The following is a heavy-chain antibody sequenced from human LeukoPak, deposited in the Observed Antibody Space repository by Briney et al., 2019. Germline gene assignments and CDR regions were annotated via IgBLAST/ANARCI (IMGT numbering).Heavy chain of an antibody. CDR2: VYHSGST. CDR1: GGSISSSNW. V-gene: IGHV4-4*02. CDR3: ARVRVTCNSTSCYDYYYYGMDV. D-gene: IGHD2-2*01. J-gene: IGHJ6*04. Sequence: PSETLSLTCAVSGGSISSSNWWSWVRQPPGKGLEWIGEVYHSGSTNYNPSLKSRVTISVDKSKNQFSLKLSSVTAADTAVYYCARVRVTCNSTSCYDYYYYGMDVWGKGTTVTVSS.